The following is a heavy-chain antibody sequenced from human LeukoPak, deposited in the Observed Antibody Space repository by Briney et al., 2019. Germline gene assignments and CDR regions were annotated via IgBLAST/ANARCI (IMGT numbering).Heavy chain of an antibody. Sequence: ASVKVSCKVSGYSLSEISVHWIRQVPGRGLERMGSFETEDGEPLYAQKFQGRVTMTEDTSTDTAYMELSSLRSEDTAMYYCASGNEVTLDGFAIWGQGTMVTLSS. J-gene: IGHJ3*02. CDR3: ASGNEVTLDGFAI. V-gene: IGHV1-24*01. CDR1: GYSLSEIS. D-gene: IGHD2-15*01. CDR2: FETEDGEP.